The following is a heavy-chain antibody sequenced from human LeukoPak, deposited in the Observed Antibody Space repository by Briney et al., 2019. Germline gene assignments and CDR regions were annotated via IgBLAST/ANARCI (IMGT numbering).Heavy chain of an antibody. D-gene: IGHD5-12*01. J-gene: IGHJ4*02. CDR1: GFSFSNYG. V-gene: IGHV3-30*03. CDR2: ISYDGSNK. CDR3: ARDKDSGYDLQGNFDY. Sequence: PGGSLRLSCAASGFSFSNYGMHWVRQAPGKGLEWVAVISYDGSNKYYADSVKGRFTISRDNSKNTLYLQMNSLRAEDTAVYYCARDKDSGYDLQGNFDYWGQGTLVTVSS.